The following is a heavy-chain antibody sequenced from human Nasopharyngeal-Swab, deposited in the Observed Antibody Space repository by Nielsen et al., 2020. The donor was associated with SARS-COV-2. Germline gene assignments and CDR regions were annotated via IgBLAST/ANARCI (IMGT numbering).Heavy chain of an antibody. V-gene: IGHV4-39*01. Sequence: RQAPGKGLEWIGSIYYSGSTYYNPSLKSRVTISVDTSKNQFSLKLSSVTAADTAVYYCPGYCSSTSCRETDAFDIWGQGTMVTVSS. J-gene: IGHJ3*02. CDR3: PGYCSSTSCRETDAFDI. D-gene: IGHD2-2*01. CDR2: IYYSGST.